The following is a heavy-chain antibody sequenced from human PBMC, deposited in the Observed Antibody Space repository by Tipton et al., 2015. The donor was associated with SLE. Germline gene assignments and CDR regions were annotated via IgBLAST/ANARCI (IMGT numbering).Heavy chain of an antibody. CDR1: GGSISDYY. J-gene: IGHJ5*02. CDR2: IHYSGST. CDR3: ARGQRSCCS. D-gene: IGHD6-19*01. V-gene: IGHV4-59*01. Sequence: TLSLTCTVSGGSISDYYWSWIRQPPGKGLEWIGYIHYSGSTNYNPSLESRVTISVDTSKNQFSLKLSSLTAADTAVYYCARGQRSCCSWGQGTLVTVSS.